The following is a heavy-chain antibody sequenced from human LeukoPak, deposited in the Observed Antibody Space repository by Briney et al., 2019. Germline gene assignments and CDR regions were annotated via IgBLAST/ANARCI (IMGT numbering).Heavy chain of an antibody. V-gene: IGHV3-23*01. CDR3: AKDHGFYRSGWNPLFDY. D-gene: IGHD6-19*01. J-gene: IGHJ4*02. CDR2: ISDSGTGA. Sequence: GGSLRLSCATSAFTFSGYAMSWVRQAPGKGLEWVSSISDSGTGAYHADSVKGRFTISRVNSKNMLYLQMNSLRAEDTAVYYCAKDHGFYRSGWNPLFDYWGQGTLVTVSS. CDR1: AFTFSGYA.